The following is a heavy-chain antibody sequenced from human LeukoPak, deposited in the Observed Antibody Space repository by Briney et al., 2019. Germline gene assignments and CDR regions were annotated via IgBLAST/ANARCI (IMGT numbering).Heavy chain of an antibody. D-gene: IGHD2-15*01. CDR1: GGSISSGGYY. CDR2: IYYSGST. V-gene: IGHV4-31*03. Sequence: SQTLSLTCTVSGGSISSGGYYWSWIRQHPGKGLEWIGYIYYSGSTYYNPSLKSRLTISVDTSKNQFSLKLSSVTAADTAVYYCARGGYCSGGSCYLTWFDPWGQGTLVTVSS. CDR3: ARGGYCSGGSCYLTWFDP. J-gene: IGHJ5*02.